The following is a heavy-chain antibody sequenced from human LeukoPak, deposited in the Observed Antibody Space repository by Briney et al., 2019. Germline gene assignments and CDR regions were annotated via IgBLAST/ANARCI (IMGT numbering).Heavy chain of an antibody. V-gene: IGHV1-2*02. D-gene: IGHD5-18*01. CDR2: INPNSGGT. CDR3: ARVADTAMARADAFDI. J-gene: IGHJ3*02. Sequence: ASVKVSCKASGYTFTGYYMHWVRQAPGQGLEWMGWINPNSGGTNYAQKFQGRVTMTRDTSISTAYMELSRLRSDDTAVYYCARVADTAMARADAFDIWGQGTMVTVSS. CDR1: GYTFTGYY.